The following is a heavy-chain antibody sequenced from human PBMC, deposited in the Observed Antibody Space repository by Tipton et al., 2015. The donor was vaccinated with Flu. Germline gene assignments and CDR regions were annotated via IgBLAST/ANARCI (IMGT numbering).Heavy chain of an antibody. J-gene: IGHJ6*03. Sequence: QLVQSGAEVKKPGESLRISCKGSGYSFTSYWISWVRQMPGKGLEWMGRIDPSDSYTNYSPSFQGHVTISADKSISTAYLQWSSLKASDTAMYYCASLGGVVPAAIKDWNYYMDVWGKGTTVTVSS. V-gene: IGHV5-10-1*01. CDR1: GYSFTSYW. CDR2: IDPSDSYT. CDR3: ASLGGVVPAAIKDWNYYMDV. D-gene: IGHD2-2*02.